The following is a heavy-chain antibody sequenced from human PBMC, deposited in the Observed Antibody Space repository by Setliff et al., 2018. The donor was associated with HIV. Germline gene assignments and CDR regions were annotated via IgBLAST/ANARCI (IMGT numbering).Heavy chain of an antibody. CDR1: GFTFSNTW. J-gene: IGHJ4*02. D-gene: IGHD5-12*01. CDR2: IKSKTDGSIK. Sequence: PGGSLRLSCTASGFTFSNTWMNWVRQAPGKGLEWVGRIKSKTDGSIKTYADSVKDRFTISRDNAKNTLYLQMNSLRAEDTGVYYCHSGYDTEEQSYFDYWGQGTLVTVSS. V-gene: IGHV3-74*01. CDR3: HSGYDTEEQSYFDY.